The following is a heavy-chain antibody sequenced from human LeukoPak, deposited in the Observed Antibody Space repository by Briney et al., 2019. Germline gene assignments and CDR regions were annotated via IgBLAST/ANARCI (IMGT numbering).Heavy chain of an antibody. Sequence: SETLSLTCTVSGGSISSSSYYWGWIRQPPGKGLEWIGSIYYSGSTYYNPSLKSRVTISVDTSKNQFSLRLSSVTAADTAVYYCASYGSGSYYPPYFLDYWGQGTLVTVSS. J-gene: IGHJ4*02. CDR3: ASYGSGSYYPPYFLDY. D-gene: IGHD3-10*01. V-gene: IGHV4-39*01. CDR2: IYYSGST. CDR1: GGSISSSSYY.